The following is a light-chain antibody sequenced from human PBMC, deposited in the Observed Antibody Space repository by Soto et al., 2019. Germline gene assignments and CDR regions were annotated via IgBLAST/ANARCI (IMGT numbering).Light chain of an antibody. CDR1: SSTVGSNY. Sequence: QAVVTQPPSASGTPGQRVTISCSGSSSTVGSNYVYWYQQLPGMAPRLLIYRNNQRPSGVPDRFSGSKSGTSASLAISGLRSEDEADYYCAAWDDSLSGWVFGGGTKVTVL. CDR2: RNN. CDR3: AAWDDSLSGWV. J-gene: IGLJ3*02. V-gene: IGLV1-47*01.